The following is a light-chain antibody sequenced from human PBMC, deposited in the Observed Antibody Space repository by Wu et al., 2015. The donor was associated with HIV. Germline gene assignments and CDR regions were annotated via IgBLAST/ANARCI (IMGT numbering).Light chain of an antibody. V-gene: IGKV3-11*01. Sequence: IELTQSPGTLSLTPGERATLSCRASQSVTSDYLAWYQQRPGQAPRLLIFEISNRAAGTPDRFSGSGSGTDFTLTISTLEPEDFAVYYCQQYNNWPQTFGQGTKVEIK. CDR3: QQYNNWPQT. J-gene: IGKJ1*01. CDR1: QSVTSDY. CDR2: EIS.